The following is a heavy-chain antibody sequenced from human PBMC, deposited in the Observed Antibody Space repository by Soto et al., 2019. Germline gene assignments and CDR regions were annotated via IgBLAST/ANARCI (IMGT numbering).Heavy chain of an antibody. V-gene: IGHV4-59*08. CDR3: ARHADWGDEIVATIPPFDY. CDR2: IYYSGST. CDR1: GGSISSYY. Sequence: SETLSLTCTVSGGSISSYYWSWIRQPPGKGLEWIGYIYYSGSTNYNPSLKSRVTISVDTSKNQFSLKLSSVTAADTAVYYCARHADWGDEIVATIPPFDYWGQGTLVTVSS. J-gene: IGHJ4*02. D-gene: IGHD5-12*01.